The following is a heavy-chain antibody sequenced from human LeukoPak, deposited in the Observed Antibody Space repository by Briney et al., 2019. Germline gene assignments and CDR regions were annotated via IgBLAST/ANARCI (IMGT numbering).Heavy chain of an antibody. Sequence: GGSLRLSCAASGFTFNDYYMNWIRQAPGKGLKWLSYISSSGSTRYYADSLKGRFTISRDNAGNSLYLQMDSLRADDTAVYYCARDRSRMVRGIDALDLWGQGTMVTVSS. CDR2: ISSSGSTR. J-gene: IGHJ3*01. CDR3: ARDRSRMVRGIDALDL. D-gene: IGHD3-10*01. V-gene: IGHV3-11*01. CDR1: GFTFNDYY.